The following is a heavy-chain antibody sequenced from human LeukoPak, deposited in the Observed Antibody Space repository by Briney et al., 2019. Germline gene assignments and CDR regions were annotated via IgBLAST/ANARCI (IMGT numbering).Heavy chain of an antibody. V-gene: IGHV4-59*10. CDR3: ARVSSSWYQDWYFDL. J-gene: IGHJ2*01. CDR2: IDTSGNT. Sequence: PSETLSLTCAVYGGSFSGYYWSWIRQPAGKGLEWIGRIDTSGNTNYKPSLKSRVTMSVDTSKNQFSLKLSSVTAADTAVYYCARVSSSWYQDWYFDLWGRGTLVTVPS. CDR1: GGSFSGYY. D-gene: IGHD6-13*01.